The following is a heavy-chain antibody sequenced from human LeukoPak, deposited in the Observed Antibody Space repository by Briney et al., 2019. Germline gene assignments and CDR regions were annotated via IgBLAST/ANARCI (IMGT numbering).Heavy chain of an antibody. CDR3: AKALSSSFYYFDL. J-gene: IGHJ2*01. Sequence: GSLRLSCAASGFSFSSSVMTWVRQAPGKGLEWVSAISGSGGSTYYADSVKGRFTISRDNSKNTLYLQMNSLRAEDTAVYYCAKALSSSFYYFDLGGRGTLVTVSS. D-gene: IGHD3-16*02. V-gene: IGHV3-23*01. CDR1: GFSFSSSV. CDR2: ISGSGGST.